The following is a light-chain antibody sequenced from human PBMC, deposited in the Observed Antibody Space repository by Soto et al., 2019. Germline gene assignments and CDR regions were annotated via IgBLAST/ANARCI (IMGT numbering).Light chain of an antibody. CDR2: GAS. Sequence: EIVLTQSPGTLSLSPGERATLSCRASQSVSSIYLGWYQQKPGQAPRLLIYGASSRATGIPDRFSGSGSGTDFTLTISRLEPEDFAVYYCQVSGRSALYTFGQGTRLEIK. CDR1: QSVSSIY. V-gene: IGKV3-20*01. J-gene: IGKJ2*01. CDR3: QVSGRSALYT.